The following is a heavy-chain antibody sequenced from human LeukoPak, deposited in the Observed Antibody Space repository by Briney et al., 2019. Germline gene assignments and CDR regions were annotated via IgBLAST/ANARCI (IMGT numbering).Heavy chain of an antibody. CDR2: IKQDGSDK. V-gene: IGHV3-7*02. Sequence: GGSLRLSCAASGFTFSNAWMTWVRQSPGKGLEWVAYIKQDGSDKYYVDSVEGRFTISRDNAKNSLYLQMNNLRAEDTAVYYCASSFLAGPLDYWGQGTLVTVSS. J-gene: IGHJ4*02. CDR1: GFTFSNAW. CDR3: ASSFLAGPLDY. D-gene: IGHD6-19*01.